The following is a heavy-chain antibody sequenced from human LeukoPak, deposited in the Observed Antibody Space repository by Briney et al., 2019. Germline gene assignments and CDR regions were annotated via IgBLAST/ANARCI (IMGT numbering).Heavy chain of an antibody. J-gene: IGHJ6*03. CDR3: ARDRRSSWYSYYYYYYYMDV. D-gene: IGHD6-13*01. CDR1: GFTFSDYY. V-gene: IGHV3-11*01. CDR2: ISSSATAI. Sequence: GGSLRLSCAASGFTFSDYYMSWIRQAPGKGLEWISYISSSATAIFYADSVKGRFTISRDNAKNSLYLQMNSLRAEDTALYYCARDRRSSWYSYYYYYYYMDVWGKGTTVTVSS.